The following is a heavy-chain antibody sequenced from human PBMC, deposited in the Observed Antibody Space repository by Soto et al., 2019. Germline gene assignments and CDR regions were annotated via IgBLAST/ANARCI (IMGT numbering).Heavy chain of an antibody. Sequence: EVQLVESGGGLVQPGGSLTLSCAASGFTFSDSAMHWVRQASGRGLEWLGRIRTRPNNYATAYAASVKGRFTISRDDSKSTTYLQMNGLKTEDMAVYYCARPPFDNWFDPWGQGTLVTVSS. CDR2: IRTRPNNYAT. CDR1: GFTFSDSA. CDR3: ARPPFDNWFDP. J-gene: IGHJ5*02. D-gene: IGHD3-16*01. V-gene: IGHV3-73*02.